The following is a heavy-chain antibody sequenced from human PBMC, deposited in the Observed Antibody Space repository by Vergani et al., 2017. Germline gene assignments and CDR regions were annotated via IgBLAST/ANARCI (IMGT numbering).Heavy chain of an antibody. CDR3: ARAYGRYDWFDY. CDR2: ISASGAPT. J-gene: IGHJ4*01. D-gene: IGHD1-20*01. Sequence: EVQLVESGGGLVQPGRSLRLSCTASGLIFSTYAMSWVRQAPGKGLEWVSGISASGAPTYYADSVKGRVTISRDNSKNTLYLQMNSLRVEDTAVYYCARAYGRYDWFDYWGQRTLVTVSS. V-gene: IGHV3-23*04. CDR1: GLIFSTYA.